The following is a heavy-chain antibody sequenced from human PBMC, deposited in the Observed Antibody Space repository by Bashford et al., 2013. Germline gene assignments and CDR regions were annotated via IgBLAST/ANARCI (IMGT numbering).Heavy chain of an antibody. Sequence: SSETLSLTCTVSGGSISSSSYYWGWIRQPPGKGLEWIGEINHSGSTNYNPSLKSRVTISVDTSKNQFSLKLSSVTAADTAVYYCARRPRVPAAFDYVGQGPWSPSPQ. D-gene: IGHD2-2*01. V-gene: IGHV4-39*07. CDR2: INHSGST. J-gene: IGHJ4*02. CDR3: ARRPRVPAAFDY. CDR1: GGSISSSSYY.